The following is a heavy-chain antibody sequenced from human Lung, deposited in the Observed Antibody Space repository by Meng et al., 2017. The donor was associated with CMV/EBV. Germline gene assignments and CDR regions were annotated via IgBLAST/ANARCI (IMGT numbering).Heavy chain of an antibody. J-gene: IGHJ4*02. V-gene: IGHV5-51*01. CDR1: GYSFSTYW. Sequence: ESLKISGKGSGYSFSTYWNARVRQMPGKGPEWMGVIHPSDSETTYSPSFEGQVTISADKSISTVYLHWSYLKASDTGMYYCASGAGDYWGQGTLVTVSS. D-gene: IGHD1-26*01. CDR2: IHPSDSET. CDR3: ASGAGDY.